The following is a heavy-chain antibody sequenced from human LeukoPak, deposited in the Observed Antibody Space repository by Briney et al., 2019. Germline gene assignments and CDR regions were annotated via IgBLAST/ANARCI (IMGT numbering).Heavy chain of an antibody. J-gene: IGHJ6*04. CDR2: TYISGNT. CDR3: AREPYCGDTSCSHMDV. D-gene: IGHD2-21*01. CDR1: GGSISSYY. Sequence: SETLSLTCTVSGGSISSYYWSWIRQPAGEGLEWIGRTYISGNTHYNPSLKSRVTMSVDASKNQFSLKLTSVTAADTAVYYCAREPYCGDTSCSHMDVWGKGATVTVSS. V-gene: IGHV4-4*07.